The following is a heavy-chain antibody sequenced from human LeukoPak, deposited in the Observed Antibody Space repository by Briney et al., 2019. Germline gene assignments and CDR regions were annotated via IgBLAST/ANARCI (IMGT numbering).Heavy chain of an antibody. CDR3: ARVQGHPPNGLDI. J-gene: IGHJ3*02. Sequence: GGSLRLSCAASGFTFNSYAMSWVRQAPGKGLVWVSRINSDGSSTSYADSVKGRFTVSRDNAKNTLYLQMNSLRAEDTAVYYCARVQGHPPNGLDIWGQGTMVTVSS. D-gene: IGHD2-8*01. CDR2: INSDGSST. CDR1: GFTFNSYA. V-gene: IGHV3-74*01.